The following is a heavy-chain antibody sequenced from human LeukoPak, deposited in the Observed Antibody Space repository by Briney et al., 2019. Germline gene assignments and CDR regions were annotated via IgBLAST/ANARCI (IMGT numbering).Heavy chain of an antibody. J-gene: IGHJ4*02. D-gene: IGHD5-18*01. Sequence: PGGSLRLSCAASGFTFSTYWMTWVRQAPGKGLEWVANIKHDGSKTYYVGSVTGRFTISRDNAKNSLYLQMNSLRAEDTAVYHCVRGWIQLGPGYWGQGTLVTVSS. CDR3: VRGWIQLGPGY. V-gene: IGHV3-7*01. CDR1: GFTFSTYW. CDR2: IKHDGSKT.